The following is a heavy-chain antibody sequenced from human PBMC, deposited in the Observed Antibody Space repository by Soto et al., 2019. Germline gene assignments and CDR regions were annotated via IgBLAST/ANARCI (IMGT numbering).Heavy chain of an antibody. D-gene: IGHD3-10*01. CDR3: ARLGDFSAAFDI. CDR1: GGSISPYH. V-gene: IGHV4-59*08. CDR2: ISHSGSA. J-gene: IGHJ3*02. Sequence: QVQLQESGPGLVKPSETLSLTCTVSGGSISPYHWNWIRPPPGKGLQWIGYISHSGSATYNPSLKSRVTISIDTSKSQFSLNLSSVTAADTAVYFCARLGDFSAAFDIWGQGTLVTVSA.